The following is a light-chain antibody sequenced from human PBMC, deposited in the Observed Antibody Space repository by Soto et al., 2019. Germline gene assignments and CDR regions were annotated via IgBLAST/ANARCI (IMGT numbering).Light chain of an antibody. V-gene: IGKV1-39*01. Sequence: DIQMTQSPSSLSVSLGDRVTITCRASQSISSYLNWYQQKPGKAPKLLIYAASSLQSGVPSRFSGSGSVTDFTLTISSLQPEDFATYYCQQSYSTPPSFGQGTNLEIK. CDR3: QQSYSTPPS. CDR2: AAS. J-gene: IGKJ2*01. CDR1: QSISSY.